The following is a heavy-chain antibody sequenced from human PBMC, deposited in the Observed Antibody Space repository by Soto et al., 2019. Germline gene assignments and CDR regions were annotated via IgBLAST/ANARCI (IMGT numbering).Heavy chain of an antibody. V-gene: IGHV1-69*06. CDR3: ARDGGSSTSCYVCAYYYGMDV. J-gene: IGHJ6*02. CDR1: GGTFSSYA. Sequence: GASVKVSFKASGGTFSSYAISWLRQAPGQGLEWMGGIIPIFGTANYAQKFQGRVTITADKSTSTAYMELSSLRSEDTAVYYCARDGGSSTSCYVCAYYYGMDVWGQGTTVTVSS. D-gene: IGHD2-2*01. CDR2: IIPIFGTA.